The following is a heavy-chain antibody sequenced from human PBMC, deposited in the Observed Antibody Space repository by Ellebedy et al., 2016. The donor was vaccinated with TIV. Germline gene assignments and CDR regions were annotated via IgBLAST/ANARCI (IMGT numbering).Heavy chain of an antibody. V-gene: IGHV4-34*01. CDR2: INHSGST. CDR3: ARDEGRSLPPRPRCFDP. J-gene: IGHJ5*02. D-gene: IGHD6-6*01. Sequence: MPSETLSLTCAVSGGSFSGYFWSWIRQPPGKGLEWIGDINHSGSTNYNPSLKSRVIISVDKSKNQFSLNLYSVTAADTAVYYCARDEGRSLPPRPRCFDPWGQGTLVTVSS. CDR1: GGSFSGYF.